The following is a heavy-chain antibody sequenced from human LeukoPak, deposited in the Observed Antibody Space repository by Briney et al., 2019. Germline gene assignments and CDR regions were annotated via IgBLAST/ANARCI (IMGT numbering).Heavy chain of an antibody. D-gene: IGHD3-3*01. Sequence: GGSLRLSCAASGFTFSSYEMNWVRQAPGKGLEGVSYISSSGCTIYYADSVKGRFTISRDNAKNSLYLQMNSLRAEDTAVYYCARNPDYDFWSGYYTGPDYWGQGTLVTVSP. CDR1: GFTFSSYE. CDR2: ISSSGCTI. V-gene: IGHV3-48*03. J-gene: IGHJ4*02. CDR3: ARNPDYDFWSGYYTGPDY.